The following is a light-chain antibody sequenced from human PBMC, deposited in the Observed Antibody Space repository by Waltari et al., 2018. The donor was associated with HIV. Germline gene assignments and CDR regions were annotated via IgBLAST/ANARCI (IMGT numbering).Light chain of an antibody. CDR2: AAS. CDR1: QSISNY. J-gene: IGKJ4*02. Sequence: IQLTQSPSSLSQSVGARVSITCPASQSISNYLNWYQQNPGKAPKLLIYAASSLQGGVPSRFSGSGSGTDFTLTISSLQPEDFATYYCQQTYTTPPTFGGGTKVEIK. CDR3: QQTYTTPPT. V-gene: IGKV1-39*01.